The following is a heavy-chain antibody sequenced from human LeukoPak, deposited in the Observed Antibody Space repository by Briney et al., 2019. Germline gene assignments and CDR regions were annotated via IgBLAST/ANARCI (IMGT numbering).Heavy chain of an antibody. Sequence: GGSLRLSCAASGFTFSIYSMNWVRQAPGKGLEWVSYISSSSSTIYYADSVKGRFTISRDNAKNSLYLQMNSLRAEDTAVYYCAREDFWNGGLFDYWGQGTLVTVSS. D-gene: IGHD1-1*01. J-gene: IGHJ4*02. CDR3: AREDFWNGGLFDY. V-gene: IGHV3-48*01. CDR1: GFTFSIYS. CDR2: ISSSSSTI.